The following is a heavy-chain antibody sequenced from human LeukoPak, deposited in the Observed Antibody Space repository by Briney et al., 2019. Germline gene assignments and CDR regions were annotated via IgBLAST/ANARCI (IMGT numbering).Heavy chain of an antibody. J-gene: IGHJ6*02. Sequence: SETLSLTCTVSGGSISSYYWSWIRQPPGKGLAWIGYIYYSGSTNYNPSLKSRVTISVDTSKNQFSLKLSSVTAADTAVYYCARLSGWYTYYYYGMDVWGQGTTVTVSS. CDR3: ARLSGWYTYYYYGMDV. D-gene: IGHD6-19*01. V-gene: IGHV4-59*08. CDR2: IYYSGST. CDR1: GGSISSYY.